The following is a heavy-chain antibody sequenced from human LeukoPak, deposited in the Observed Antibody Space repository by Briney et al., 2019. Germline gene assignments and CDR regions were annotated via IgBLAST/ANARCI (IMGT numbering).Heavy chain of an antibody. CDR1: GFTFSSYE. J-gene: IGHJ6*02. D-gene: IGHD3-10*01. CDR3: ARDFWEGGYYYYGMDV. Sequence: QPGGSLRLSCAASGFTFSSYEMNWVRQAPGKGLEWVSYISSSGSTIYYADSVKGRFTISRDNAKNSLYLQMNSLRAEDTAVYYCARDFWEGGYYYYGMDVWGQGTLVTVSS. CDR2: ISSSGSTI. V-gene: IGHV3-48*03.